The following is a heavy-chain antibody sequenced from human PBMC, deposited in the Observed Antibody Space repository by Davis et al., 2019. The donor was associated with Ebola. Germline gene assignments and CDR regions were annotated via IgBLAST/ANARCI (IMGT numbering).Heavy chain of an antibody. CDR1: GYSFTSYW. CDR2: IYPGDSDT. CDR3: ARGTSLARNFDY. Sequence: GESLKISCKGSGYSFTSYWIAWVRQMPGKGLECMGIIYPGDSDTRYSPSFQGQVTISADESFSTAYLQWSSLKASDTAMYYCARGTSLARNFDYWGQGTLVTVSS. D-gene: IGHD3-3*02. J-gene: IGHJ4*02. V-gene: IGHV5-51*01.